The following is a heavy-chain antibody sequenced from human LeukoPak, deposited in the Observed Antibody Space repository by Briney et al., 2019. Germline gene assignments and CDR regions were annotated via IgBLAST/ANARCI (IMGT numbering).Heavy chain of an antibody. CDR1: GFTFNSFA. CDR2: ITDSGDST. D-gene: IGHD2-8*01. V-gene: IGHV3-23*01. CDR3: ARVYLERLTAGYFDH. J-gene: IGHJ4*02. Sequence: PGGSLRLSCAASGFTFNSFAMSWVRQAPGKGLEWVSTITDSGDSTYSADSVKGRFTISRDNSKNTLYLQMNSLRDEDSAAYYCARVYLERLTAGYFDHWGQGTWVTVSP.